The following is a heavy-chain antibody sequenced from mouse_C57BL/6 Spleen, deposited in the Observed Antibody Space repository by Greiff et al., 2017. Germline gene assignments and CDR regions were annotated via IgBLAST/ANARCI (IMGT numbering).Heavy chain of an antibody. J-gene: IGHJ2*01. CDR3: ARRDTTVVAPLGY. D-gene: IGHD1-1*01. CDR1: GYTFTSYW. CDR2: IDPSDSYT. V-gene: IGHV1-50*01. Sequence: QVQLQQPGAELVKPGASVKLSCKASGYTFTSYWMQWVKQRPGQGLEWIGEIDPSDSYTNYNQKFKGKATLTVDTSSSTAYMQLSSLTSEDSAVYYCARRDTTVVAPLGYWGQGTTLTVSS.